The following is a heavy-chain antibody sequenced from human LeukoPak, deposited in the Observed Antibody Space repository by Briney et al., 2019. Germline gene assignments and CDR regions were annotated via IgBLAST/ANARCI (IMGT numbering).Heavy chain of an antibody. Sequence: GGSLRLSCAASGFTFSSFAMSWVRQAPGKGLEWVSAISGSGGSTYYADSVKGRFTISRDDSKNTLYLQINSLRAEDTAVYYCAKTGEAMIVVVDSFDYWGQGTLVTVSS. J-gene: IGHJ4*02. CDR2: ISGSGGST. V-gene: IGHV3-23*01. CDR3: AKTGEAMIVVVDSFDY. D-gene: IGHD3-22*01. CDR1: GFTFSSFA.